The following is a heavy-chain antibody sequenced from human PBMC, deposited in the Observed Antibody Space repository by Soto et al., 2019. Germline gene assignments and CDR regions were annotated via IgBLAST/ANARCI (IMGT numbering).Heavy chain of an antibody. CDR1: GFTFSDYY. CDR2: FSSSSSYT. CDR3: ARDPVHYFDY. V-gene: IGHV3-11*06. Sequence: EGTLRLSCAASGFTFSDYYMRWIRQAPGKGLEWVLYFSSSSSYTNYADSVKGGFTSSRDNAKNSLYLQMNSLRADDTAVYYGARDPVHYFDYWGQGTLVTVS. J-gene: IGHJ4*02.